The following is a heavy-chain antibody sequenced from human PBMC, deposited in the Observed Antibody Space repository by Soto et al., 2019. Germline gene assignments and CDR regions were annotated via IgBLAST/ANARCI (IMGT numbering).Heavy chain of an antibody. Sequence: SETLSLTCAVHCESFSGYYWSWIRQPPGKGLEWIGEINHSGSTNYNPSLKSRVTISVDTSKNQFSLKLSSVTAADTAVYYCARLVATTYYYYYGMDVWGQGTTITVS. CDR1: CESFSGYY. J-gene: IGHJ6*02. D-gene: IGHD5-12*01. V-gene: IGHV4-34*01. CDR2: INHSGST. CDR3: ARLVATTYYYYYGMDV.